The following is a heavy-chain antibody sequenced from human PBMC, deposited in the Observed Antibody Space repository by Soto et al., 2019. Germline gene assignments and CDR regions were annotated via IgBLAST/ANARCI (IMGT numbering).Heavy chain of an antibody. D-gene: IGHD6-19*01. CDR3: ARERAVACFEY. CDR2: MNPTNGNT. Sequence: QVQLVQSGAEVKKPRASVKVSCKASGYTLTSYDINWVRQATGQGLERMGWMNPTNGNTAYARNFQGRVTMTRNTSITTAYMELHTLRSEDTAGYYCARERAVACFEYWGQGELVTVSS. J-gene: IGHJ4*02. CDR1: GYTLTSYD. V-gene: IGHV1-8*01.